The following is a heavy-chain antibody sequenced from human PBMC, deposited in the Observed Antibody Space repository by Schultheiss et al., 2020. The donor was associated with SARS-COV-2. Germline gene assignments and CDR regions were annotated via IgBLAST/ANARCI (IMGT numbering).Heavy chain of an antibody. CDR2: IKQDGSEK. CDR1: GFTFSSYG. J-gene: IGHJ4*02. CDR3: ASSGSYYDVDYFDY. D-gene: IGHD1-26*01. Sequence: GESLKISCAASGFTFSSYGMGWVRQAPGKGLEWVANIKQDGSEKYYVDSVKGRFTISRDNAKNSLYLQMSSLRAEETAVYYCASSGSYYDVDYFDYWGQGTLVTVSS. V-gene: IGHV3-7*03.